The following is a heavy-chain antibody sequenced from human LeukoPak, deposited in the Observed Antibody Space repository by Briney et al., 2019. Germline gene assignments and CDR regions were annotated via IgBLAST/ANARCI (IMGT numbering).Heavy chain of an antibody. D-gene: IGHD5-18*01. CDR2: ISSSSSYI. CDR1: GFTFSSYS. J-gene: IGHJ4*02. Sequence: TGGSLRLSCAASGFTFSSYSMNWVRQAPGKGLEWVSSISSSSSYIYYADSVKGRFTISRDNAKNSLYLQMNSLRAEDTAVYYCARGIQLWQKGGYYFDYWGQGTLVTVSS. CDR3: ARGIQLWQKGGYYFDY. V-gene: IGHV3-21*01.